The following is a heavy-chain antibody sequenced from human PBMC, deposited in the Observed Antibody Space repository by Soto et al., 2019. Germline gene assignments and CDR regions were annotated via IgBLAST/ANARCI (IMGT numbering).Heavy chain of an antibody. D-gene: IGHD1-1*01. CDR1: GDSLRSGSYY. V-gene: IGHV4-61*01. Sequence: PSETLSLTCTVSGDSLRSGSYYWSWIRQPPGKGLEWIGYIYHTGSTNYNPSLKSRVTMSVDTSKNQFSLKLSSVTAADTAVYYCARRTDPPNWFGPWGQGSLDTVS. CDR2: IYHTGST. CDR3: ARRTDPPNWFGP. J-gene: IGHJ5*02.